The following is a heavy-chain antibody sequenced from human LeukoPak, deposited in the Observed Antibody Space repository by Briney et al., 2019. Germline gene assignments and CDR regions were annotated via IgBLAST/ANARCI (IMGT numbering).Heavy chain of an antibody. V-gene: IGHV3-23*01. Sequence: PGGSLRLSCAASGFTFSNYAMSWVRQAPGKGLEWVSTISGSTGSTYYADSVKGRFTISRDNSKNTLYLQMNSLRAEDTAVYYCISDEVGVTIEDYFDYWGQGTLVTVSS. CDR1: GFTFSNYA. J-gene: IGHJ4*02. D-gene: IGHD1-26*01. CDR3: ISDEVGVTIEDYFDY. CDR2: ISGSTGST.